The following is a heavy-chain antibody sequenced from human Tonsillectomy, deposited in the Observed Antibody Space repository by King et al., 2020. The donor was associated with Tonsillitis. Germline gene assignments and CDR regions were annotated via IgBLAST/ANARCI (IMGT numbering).Heavy chain of an antibody. CDR1: GFTFSSLA. CDR2: ISGSGGGT. Sequence: VQLVESGGGLVQPGGSLRLSCAASGFTFSSLAMSWVRQAPGKGLEGVSAISGSGGGTYYADSVKGRFTISRDNSKNTLCLQMNSLRAEDTAVYYCAKDDSPYYDFWSGYPDTYYYGMDVWGQGTTVTVSS. CDR3: AKDDSPYYDFWSGYPDTYYYGMDV. D-gene: IGHD3-3*01. V-gene: IGHV3-23*04. J-gene: IGHJ6*02.